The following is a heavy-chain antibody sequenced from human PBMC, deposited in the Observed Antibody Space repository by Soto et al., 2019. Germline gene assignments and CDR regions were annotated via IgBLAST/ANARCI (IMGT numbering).Heavy chain of an antibody. D-gene: IGHD3-10*01. CDR1: GGSISSSNW. CDR2: IYHSGST. CDR3: ARIKITMVRGVTQQYYFDY. J-gene: IGHJ4*02. Sequence: QVQLQESGPGLVKPSGTLSLTCAVSGGSISSSNWWSWVRQPPGKGLEWIGEIYHSGSTNYNPSRKSRVIISVDKSKNQFSLKLSAVTAADTAVYYCARIKITMVRGVTQQYYFDYWGQGTLVTVSS. V-gene: IGHV4-4*02.